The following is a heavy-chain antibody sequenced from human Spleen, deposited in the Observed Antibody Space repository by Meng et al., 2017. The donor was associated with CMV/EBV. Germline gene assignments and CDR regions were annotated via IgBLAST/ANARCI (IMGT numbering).Heavy chain of an antibody. Sequence: SGPTLVKPTQTLTLTCTFSGFSLSTNGVSVGWIRQPPGKALEWLAIIYWNDDEQYRPSLESRLAITKDTSNNEVVLKMTNMDPADTASYFCAHRRGYYGTGRGAFDSWGQGMLVTVSS. V-gene: IGHV2-5*01. CDR3: AHRRGYYGTGRGAFDS. CDR1: GFSLSTNGVS. D-gene: IGHD3-10*01. J-gene: IGHJ4*02. CDR2: IYWNDDE.